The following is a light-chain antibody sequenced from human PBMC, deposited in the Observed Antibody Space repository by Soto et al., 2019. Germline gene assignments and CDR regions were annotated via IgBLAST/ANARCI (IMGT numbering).Light chain of an antibody. V-gene: IGKV1-17*01. CDR2: AES. J-gene: IGKJ1*01. CDR1: QAIRND. Sequence: IQITKCPSSLSASVGDRVTITFLASQAIRNDLGFYQQTTGKAPKRMIYAESTLHSGVPSMLSGSGSGPEFPLTISTLQPEDFATYYCLQHNSYPWTFGQGTKVAIK. CDR3: LQHNSYPWT.